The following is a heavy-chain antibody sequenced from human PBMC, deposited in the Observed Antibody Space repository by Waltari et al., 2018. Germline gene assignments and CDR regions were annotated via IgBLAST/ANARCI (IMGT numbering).Heavy chain of an antibody. CDR2: INQDGSEK. D-gene: IGHD6-13*01. CDR1: GFTFSNNW. CDR3: TRGGDDSSWYWRN. Sequence: EVQLVESGGGLVQPGGSLRLSCAASGFTFSNNWLTWVGQAPGKGWEWVANINQDGSEKYSVESVKGRFTISRDNAKNSLYLQLNSLRADDTAVYYCTRGGDDSSWYWRNWGQGTLVTVSS. J-gene: IGHJ4*02. V-gene: IGHV3-7*01.